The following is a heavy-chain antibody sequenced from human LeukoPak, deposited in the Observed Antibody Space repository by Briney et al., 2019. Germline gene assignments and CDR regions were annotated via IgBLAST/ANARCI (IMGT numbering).Heavy chain of an antibody. CDR1: GFTFSDYY. CDR3: ARARTIFGVVIPEFDY. CDR2: ISSSGSTI. Sequence: GGPLRLXCAASGFTFSDYYMSWIRQAPGKGLEWVSYISSSGSTIYYADSVKGRFTISRDNAKNSLYLQMNSLRAEDTAVYYCARARTIFGVVIPEFDYWGQGTLVTVSS. V-gene: IGHV3-11*04. J-gene: IGHJ4*02. D-gene: IGHD3-3*01.